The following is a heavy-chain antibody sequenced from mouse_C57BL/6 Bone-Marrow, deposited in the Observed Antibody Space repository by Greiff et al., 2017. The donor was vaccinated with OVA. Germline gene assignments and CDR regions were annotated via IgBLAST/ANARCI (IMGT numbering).Heavy chain of an antibody. Sequence: QVQLQQPGAELVKPGASVKLSCKASGYTFTSYWMHWVKQRPGRGLEWMGRIYPNSGGTKYNEKFKSKATLTVDKPSGTAYMQPSRLTSEDSAVYYCARAGIYYGNLYAMDYWGQGTSVTVSS. J-gene: IGHJ4*01. V-gene: IGHV1-72*01. D-gene: IGHD2-1*01. CDR3: ARAGIYYGNLYAMDY. CDR2: IYPNSGGT. CDR1: GYTFTSYW.